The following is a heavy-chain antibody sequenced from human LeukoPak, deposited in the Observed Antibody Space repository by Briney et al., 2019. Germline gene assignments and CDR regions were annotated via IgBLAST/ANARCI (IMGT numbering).Heavy chain of an antibody. CDR3: ARDKAYYYDRSGDSDY. CDR2: MNPNSGNT. CDR1: GYTLTSYD. Sequence: ASVKVSCKASGYTLTSYDINSVRQATGQGLEWMGWMNPNSGNTGYAQKLQGRVTMTRNTSISTAYMELSSLRSVNTAVYYWARDKAYYYDRSGDSDYWGQGTLVTVSS. J-gene: IGHJ4*02. D-gene: IGHD3-22*01. V-gene: IGHV1-8*01.